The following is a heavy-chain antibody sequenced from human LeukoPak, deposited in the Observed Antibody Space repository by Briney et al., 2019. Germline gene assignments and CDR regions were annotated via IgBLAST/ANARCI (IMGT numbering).Heavy chain of an antibody. D-gene: IGHD2-15*01. J-gene: IGHJ4*02. CDR2: ISGSGGST. CDR1: GFTFSSYA. CDR3: AKAVLPGWSKGIDY. Sequence: GGSLRLSCAASGFTFSSYAMSWVRQAPGKGLEWVSAISGSGGSTYYADSVKGRFTISRDNSKNTLYLQMNSLRAEDTAVYYCAKAVLPGWSKGIDYWGQGTLVTVSS. V-gene: IGHV3-23*01.